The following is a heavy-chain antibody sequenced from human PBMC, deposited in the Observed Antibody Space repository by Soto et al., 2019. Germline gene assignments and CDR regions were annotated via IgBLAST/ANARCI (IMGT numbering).Heavy chain of an antibody. CDR2: IIPIFGTA. Sequence: RASVKVSCKASGGTFSSYAISWVRQAPGQGLEWMGGIIPIFGTANYAQKFQGRVTITADESTSTAYMELSSLRSEDTAVYYCARESVEVVIPLGPFDYWRQRTLVTVSS. CDR3: ARESVEVVIPLGPFDY. D-gene: IGHD3-3*01. V-gene: IGHV1-69*13. J-gene: IGHJ4*02. CDR1: GGTFSSYA.